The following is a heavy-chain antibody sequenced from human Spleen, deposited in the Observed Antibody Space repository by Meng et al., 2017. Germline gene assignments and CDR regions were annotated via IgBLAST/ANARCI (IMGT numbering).Heavy chain of an antibody. J-gene: IGHJ4*02. V-gene: IGHV4-34*01. Sequence: QVQLQQCGAGLLKPSEPLSLTCAVYGGSFSGYYWSWIRQPPGKGLEWIGEIYHSGSTNYNPSLKSRVTISVDKSKNQFSLKLSSVTAADSAVYYCARGPTTMAHDFDYWGQGTLVTVSS. CDR1: GGSFSGYY. CDR3: ARGPTTMAHDFDY. CDR2: IYHSGST. D-gene: IGHD4-11*01.